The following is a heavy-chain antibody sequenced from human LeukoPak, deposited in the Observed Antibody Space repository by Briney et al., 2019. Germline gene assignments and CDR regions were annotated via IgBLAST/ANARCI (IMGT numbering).Heavy chain of an antibody. V-gene: IGHV3-7*01. D-gene: IGHD2-15*01. Sequence: PGGSLRLSCEASGFIFTSFWMSWVRQAPGKGLEWAANIKEDGSEKYYVDSVKGRFIISRDDAKRSVHLQMNSLRAEDSAVYYCARDRFGGMDVWGKGTSVTVSS. CDR1: GFIFTSFW. J-gene: IGHJ6*04. CDR3: ARDRFGGMDV. CDR2: IKEDGSEK.